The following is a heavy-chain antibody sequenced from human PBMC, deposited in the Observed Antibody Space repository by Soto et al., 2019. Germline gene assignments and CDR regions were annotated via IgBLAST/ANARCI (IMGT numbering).Heavy chain of an antibody. J-gene: IGHJ4*02. CDR3: ASQAEGSGWYGGSGY. Sequence: PSETLSLTCTVSGGSISSSSYYWGWIRQPPGKGLEWIGSIYYSGSTYYNPSLKSRVTISVDTSKNQFSLKLSSVTAADTAVYYCASQAEGSGWYGGSGYWGQGTLVTVSS. V-gene: IGHV4-39*01. D-gene: IGHD6-19*01. CDR1: GGSISSSSYY. CDR2: IYYSGST.